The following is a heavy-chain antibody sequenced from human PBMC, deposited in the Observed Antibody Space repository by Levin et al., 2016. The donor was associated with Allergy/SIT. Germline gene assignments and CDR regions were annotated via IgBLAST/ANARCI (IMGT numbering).Heavy chain of an antibody. J-gene: IGHJ4*01. CDR1: GYTFTSYH. V-gene: IGHV1-46*01. D-gene: IGHD5-24*01. CDR2: ITPSGDAT. CDR3: AREMATTPDY. Sequence: ASVKVSCKASGYTFTSYHMHWVRQAPGQGLEWMGLITPSGDATLYAQRFQGRVTMTRDTSTSTLYMELSSLRSEDTAIYYCAREMATTPDYWGQGTLVTVSS.